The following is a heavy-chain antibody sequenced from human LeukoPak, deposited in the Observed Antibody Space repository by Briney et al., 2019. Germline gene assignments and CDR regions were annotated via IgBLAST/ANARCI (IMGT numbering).Heavy chain of an antibody. CDR2: VYSGGDT. D-gene: IGHD3-16*01. Sequence: PGGSLGLSCAASGFTVSSNYMSWVRQAPGRGLEWVSIVYSGGDTYYADSVKDRFTISRDNSKNSLYLQMNSLRVEDTAVYYCAKGLTCPDFWGQGTLVTVSS. CDR3: AKGLTCPDF. J-gene: IGHJ4*02. V-gene: IGHV3-66*01. CDR1: GFTVSSNY.